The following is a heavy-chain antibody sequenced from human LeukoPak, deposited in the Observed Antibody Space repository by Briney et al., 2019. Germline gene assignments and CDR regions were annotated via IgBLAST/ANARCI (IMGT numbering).Heavy chain of an antibody. CDR1: GFTFTTFG. J-gene: IGHJ4*02. V-gene: IGHV3-33*01. CDR2: IWFDGSKT. D-gene: IGHD4-23*01. CDR3: ARDYLVSYFDY. Sequence: GGSLRLSCAASGFTFTTFGFHWVRQAPGEGLEWVAVIWFDGSKTYYADSVKGRFTISRDNSQNTVYLQMNSLRAEDTAVYYCARDYLVSYFDYWGQGTLVTVSS.